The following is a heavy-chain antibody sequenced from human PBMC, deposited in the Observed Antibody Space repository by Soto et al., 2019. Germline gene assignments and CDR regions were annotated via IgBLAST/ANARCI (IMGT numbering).Heavy chain of an antibody. Sequence: EVQLVESGGGLVKPGGSLRLSCAASGFTFSSYSMNWVRQAPGKGLEWVSSISSSSSYIYYADSVKGRFTISRDNAKNSLYLQMNSLRAEDTAVYYCTRDSSGCHDRVCWGQGTMVTVSS. CDR3: TRDSSGCHDRVC. J-gene: IGHJ3*01. CDR2: ISSSSSYI. V-gene: IGHV3-21*01. CDR1: GFTFSSYS. D-gene: IGHD6-25*01.